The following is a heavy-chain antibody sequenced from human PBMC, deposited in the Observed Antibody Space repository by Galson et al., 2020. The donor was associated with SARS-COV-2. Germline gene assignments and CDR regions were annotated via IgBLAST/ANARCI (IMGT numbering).Heavy chain of an antibody. V-gene: IGHV3-23*01. CDR1: GFTFNNFA. CDR3: AKDGGGWLTSGWYYFDY. D-gene: IGHD6-19*01. Sequence: GGSLRLSCDASGFTFNNFAMTWVRQAPGKGLEWVSTISGSGSNTYYADSVKGRFTISRDNSKNTLYLQVISLRAEDTAVYYCAKDGGGWLTSGWYYFDYWGQGTLVTVSS. CDR2: ISGSGSNT. J-gene: IGHJ4*02.